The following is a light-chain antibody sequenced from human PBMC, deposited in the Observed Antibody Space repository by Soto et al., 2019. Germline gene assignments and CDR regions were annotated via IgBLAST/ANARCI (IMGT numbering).Light chain of an antibody. CDR1: QSVSSSY. Sequence: EIVLTQSPGTLSLSPGERATLSCRASQSVSSSYLAWYQQKPGQAPRLLIYGASSRATGIPDRFSGSGSGKDITLTISRTEPEDFAVYYCQQYGSSPVYTFGQGTKLEIK. CDR3: QQYGSSPVYT. J-gene: IGKJ2*01. V-gene: IGKV3-20*01. CDR2: GAS.